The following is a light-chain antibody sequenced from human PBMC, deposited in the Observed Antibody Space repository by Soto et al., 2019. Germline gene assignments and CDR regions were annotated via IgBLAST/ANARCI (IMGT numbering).Light chain of an antibody. V-gene: IGLV2-11*01. Sequence: QSALTQPRSLSGSPGQSVTISCAGTSSDVGAYNWVSWYQQHPGKVPKLMIYDVSRRPSGVPDRFSGSKSGNTASLTISGLPADDEADYYCCSYAGSYTLVFGGGTKLTVL. CDR1: SSDVGAYNW. CDR2: DVS. J-gene: IGLJ3*02. CDR3: CSYAGSYTLV.